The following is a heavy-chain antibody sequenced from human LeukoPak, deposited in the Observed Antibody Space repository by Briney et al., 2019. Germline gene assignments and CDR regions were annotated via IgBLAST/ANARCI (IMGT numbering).Heavy chain of an antibody. V-gene: IGHV5-51*01. J-gene: IGHJ4*02. CDR2: IYPGDSDT. CDR1: RYSFTSYW. CDR3: ARQDYDYVWGSYRYPFDY. D-gene: IGHD3-16*02. Sequence: GESLKISCKGSRYSFTSYWIGWVRQMPGKGLEWMGIIYPGDSDTRYSPSFQGQVTISADKSISTAYLQWSSLKASDTAMYYCARQDYDYVWGSYRYPFDYWGQGTLVTVSS.